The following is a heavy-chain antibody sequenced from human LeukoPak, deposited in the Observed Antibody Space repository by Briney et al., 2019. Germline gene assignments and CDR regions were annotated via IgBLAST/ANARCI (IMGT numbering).Heavy chain of an antibody. V-gene: IGHV3-21*01. Sequence: GGSLRLSCAASGFTFSGYRMTWVRQAPGKGLEWVSSISSSGRYISYADSVKGRFTISRDNAKNSLYLHMNSLRAEDTAVYYCARVMTSMTTADLDCWGQGTLVSVSS. D-gene: IGHD4-17*01. CDR3: ARVMTSMTTADLDC. CDR2: ISSSGRYI. CDR1: GFTFSGYR. J-gene: IGHJ4*02.